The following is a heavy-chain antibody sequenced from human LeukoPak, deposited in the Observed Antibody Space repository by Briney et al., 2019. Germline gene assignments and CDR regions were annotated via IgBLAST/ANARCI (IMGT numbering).Heavy chain of an antibody. V-gene: IGHV3-9*01. CDR3: AKDISRGRLWFGELLQGDAFDI. J-gene: IGHJ3*02. D-gene: IGHD3-10*01. Sequence: LSGRSLRLSCAASGFTFDDYAMPWVRQAPGKGLEWVSGISWNSGSIGYADSVKGRFTISRDNAKNSLYLQMNSLRAEDTALYYCAKDISRGRLWFGELLQGDAFDIWGQGTMVTVSS. CDR2: ISWNSGSI. CDR1: GFTFDDYA.